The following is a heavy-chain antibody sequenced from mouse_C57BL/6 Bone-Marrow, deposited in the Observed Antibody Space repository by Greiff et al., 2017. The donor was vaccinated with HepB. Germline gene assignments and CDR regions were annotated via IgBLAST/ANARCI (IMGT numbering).Heavy chain of an antibody. Sequence: DVKLVESGGGLVQPGGSLKLSCAASGFTFSDYGMAWVRQAPRKGPEWVAFISNLAYSIYYADTVTGRFTIARENAKNTLYLEMSSLRSEDTAMYYCARREDGYYEGLADWGQGTLVTVSA. V-gene: IGHV5-15*04. CDR1: GFTFSDYG. CDR3: ARREDGYYEGLAD. CDR2: ISNLAYSI. D-gene: IGHD2-3*01. J-gene: IGHJ3*01.